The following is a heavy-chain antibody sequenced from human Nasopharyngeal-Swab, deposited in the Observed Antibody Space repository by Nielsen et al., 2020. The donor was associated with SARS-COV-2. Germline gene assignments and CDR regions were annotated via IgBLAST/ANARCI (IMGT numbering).Heavy chain of an antibody. Sequence: WIRQPPGKGLEWVGFIRSKAYGGVPDYAASVKSRFTISRDDSKSIAYLQMNSLKIEDTAVYYCTRDPITIFGVVPDYWGQGTLVTVSS. J-gene: IGHJ4*02. V-gene: IGHV3-49*02. CDR2: IRSKAYGGVP. CDR3: TRDPITIFGVVPDY. D-gene: IGHD3-3*01.